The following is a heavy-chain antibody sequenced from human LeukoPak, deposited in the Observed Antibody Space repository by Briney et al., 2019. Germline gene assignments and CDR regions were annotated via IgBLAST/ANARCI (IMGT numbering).Heavy chain of an antibody. CDR3: AKDYYGSGSLFDY. Sequence: GGSLRLSCAASGFTFSSYWMHWVRQAPGKGLVWVSRINSDGSTTKYADSVKGRFTISRDNSKNTLYLQMNSLRAEDTAVYYCAKDYYGSGSLFDYWGQGTLVTVSS. CDR2: INSDGSTT. D-gene: IGHD3-10*01. CDR1: GFTFSSYW. V-gene: IGHV3-74*01. J-gene: IGHJ4*02.